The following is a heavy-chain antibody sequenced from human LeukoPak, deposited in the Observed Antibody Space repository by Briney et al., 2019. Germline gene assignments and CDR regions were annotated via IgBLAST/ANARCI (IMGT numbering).Heavy chain of an antibody. J-gene: IGHJ4*02. V-gene: IGHV3-23*01. CDR2: ISGSGGST. Sequence: GGSLRLSCAASGFTFSNYAMSWVRQAPGKGLEGVSGISGSGGSTYYADSVKGRFTISRDNAKHTLYLQMDSLRVEDTAVYYCAKYYGSSAMGFFDYWGQGTLVAVSS. D-gene: IGHD1-26*01. CDR3: AKYYGSSAMGFFDY. CDR1: GFTFSNYA.